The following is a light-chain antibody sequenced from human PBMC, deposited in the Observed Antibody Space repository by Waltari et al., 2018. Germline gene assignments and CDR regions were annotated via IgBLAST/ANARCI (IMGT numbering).Light chain of an antibody. CDR1: SSDIGGYNY. V-gene: IGLV2-14*01. CDR3: SSYTSSSTLL. J-gene: IGLJ3*02. Sequence: QSALTQPASVSGSPGQSITNSCTGTSSDIGGYNYVSWYQQHPGKAPILIIYDVSKRPSGVSNRFSGSKSGNTASLTISGLQAEDEADFYCSSYTSSSTLLFGGGTKLTVL. CDR2: DVS.